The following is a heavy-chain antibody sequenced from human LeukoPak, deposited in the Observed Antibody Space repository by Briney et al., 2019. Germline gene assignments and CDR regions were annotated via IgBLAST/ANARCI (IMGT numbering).Heavy chain of an antibody. CDR1: GFTFNSHW. CDR2: INGDGRSR. V-gene: IGHV3-74*01. CDR3: VRELGAFDV. D-gene: IGHD3-10*01. J-gene: IGHJ3*01. Sequence: PGGSLGLSCAASGFTFNSHWMHWVRQAPGKGLVWVSGINGDGRSRSNEDSVKGRFTISRDNAKNTLYLQMNSLRAEDAAVYYCVRELGAFDVWGRGTMVTVSS.